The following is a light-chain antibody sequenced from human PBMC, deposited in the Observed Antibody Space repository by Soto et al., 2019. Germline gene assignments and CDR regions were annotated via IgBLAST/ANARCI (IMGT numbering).Light chain of an antibody. Sequence: DVQMTQSPSSLSASVGDTVTTTCRASRSITSYLNWYQHKPGKAPELLIFAASSLQTGVPSRFSGSGSGTDFTLTISSLQPEDFATYYCQQSYSTPYTFGQGTKLEIK. CDR1: RSITSY. CDR3: QQSYSTPYT. CDR2: AAS. V-gene: IGKV1-39*01. J-gene: IGKJ2*01.